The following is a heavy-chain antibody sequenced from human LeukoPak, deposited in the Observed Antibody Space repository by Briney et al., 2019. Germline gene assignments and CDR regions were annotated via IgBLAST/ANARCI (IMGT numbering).Heavy chain of an antibody. V-gene: IGHV1-18*04. Sequence: RASVKVSCKASGYTSTNYYLHWVRQAPGQGLEWMGWINTYIGNTNYAQKFQGRVTMTTDTSTSTAYMELRSLRSDDTAVYYCARDDYYDSSGYYTLWGQGTLVTVSS. CDR3: ARDDYYDSSGYYTL. CDR1: GYTSTNYY. D-gene: IGHD3-22*01. J-gene: IGHJ4*02. CDR2: INTYIGNT.